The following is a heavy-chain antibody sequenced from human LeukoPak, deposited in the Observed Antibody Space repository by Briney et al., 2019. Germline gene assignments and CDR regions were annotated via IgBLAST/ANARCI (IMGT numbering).Heavy chain of an antibody. J-gene: IGHJ4*02. CDR1: RFTFDDYA. V-gene: IGHV3-9*01. Sequence: SLRLSCAPSRFTFDDYAMHWVRHAPRKGVEWVSGINWNSGSIGYADSVKGRFTISRDNAKNSLYLQMTSLRAEDTALYYCAKGGRVSSSLYYYDSSGHTDFDYWGQGTLVTVSS. CDR2: INWNSGSI. CDR3: AKGGRVSSSLYYYDSSGHTDFDY. D-gene: IGHD3-22*01.